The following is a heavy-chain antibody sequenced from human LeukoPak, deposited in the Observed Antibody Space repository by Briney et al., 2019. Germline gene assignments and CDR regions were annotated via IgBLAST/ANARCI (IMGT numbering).Heavy chain of an antibody. J-gene: IGHJ4*02. D-gene: IGHD5-24*01. CDR2: ISGSGGST. V-gene: IGHV3-23*01. CDR3: ATRSSGWLSSWVDY. Sequence: PWGTLRLSSAASGFTFSSYGMSWVRQDPGKGLEWVSAISGSGGSTYYADSVKGRFTISRDNSKNTLYLQMNSLRAEDTAVYYSATRSSGWLSSWVDYWGQGTLVTVSS. CDR1: GFTFSSYG.